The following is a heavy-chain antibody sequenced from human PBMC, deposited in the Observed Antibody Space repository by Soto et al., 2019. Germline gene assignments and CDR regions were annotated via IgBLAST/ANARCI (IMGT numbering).Heavy chain of an antibody. Sequence: QVQLVQSGAEVKKPGSSVKVSCKASGGTFSSYAISWVRQAPGQGLEWMGGIIPIFGTANYAQKCQGRVTITADESTSTAYMELRSMRSEDRAVYYCARDAGLEMATIYWGQGTLVTVSS. CDR3: ARDAGLEMATIY. CDR1: GGTFSSYA. J-gene: IGHJ4*02. CDR2: IIPIFGTA. D-gene: IGHD5-12*01. V-gene: IGHV1-69*12.